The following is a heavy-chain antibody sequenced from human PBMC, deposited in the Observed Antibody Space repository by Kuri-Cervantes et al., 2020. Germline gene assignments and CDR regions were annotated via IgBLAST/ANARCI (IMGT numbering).Heavy chain of an antibody. CDR1: GFTFSDYY. Sequence: GESLKISCAASGFTFSDYYMSWIRQAPGKGLEWVSYISSSGSTIYYADSVKGRFTISRDNAKNSLYLQMNSLRDEDTAVYYCALSKQLVGDGGYYYYYGMDVWGQGTTVTVSS. J-gene: IGHJ6*02. CDR2: ISSSGSTI. CDR3: ALSKQLVGDGGYYYYYGMDV. V-gene: IGHV3-11*04. D-gene: IGHD6-6*01.